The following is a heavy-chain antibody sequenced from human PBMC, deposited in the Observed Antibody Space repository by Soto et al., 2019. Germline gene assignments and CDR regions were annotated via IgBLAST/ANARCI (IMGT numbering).Heavy chain of an antibody. Sequence: ASVKPSSKASRYTINCYDINWVRPPTGQGLEWMCWMNPNSANTGYAQKCQGRVTMTRNTSISTAYMELSSLRSEDTAVYYYGSDVWGQGTTVTGSS. V-gene: IGHV1-8*01. CDR3: GSDV. CDR2: MNPNSANT. J-gene: IGHJ6*02. CDR1: RYTINCYD.